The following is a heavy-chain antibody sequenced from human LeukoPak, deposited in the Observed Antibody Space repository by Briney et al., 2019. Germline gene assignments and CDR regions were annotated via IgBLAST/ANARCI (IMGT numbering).Heavy chain of an antibody. CDR3: ARPYSSGWYWFDP. CDR2: ISSSGSTV. V-gene: IGHV3-11*01. CDR1: GFTFSDFY. Sequence: PGGSLRLSCAASGFTFSDFYMSWIRQAPGKGLEWVSYISSSGSTVYYAASVKGRFTISRDNAKNSLYLQMNSLRAEDTAVYYCARPYSSGWYWFDPWGQGTLVTVSS. J-gene: IGHJ5*02. D-gene: IGHD6-19*01.